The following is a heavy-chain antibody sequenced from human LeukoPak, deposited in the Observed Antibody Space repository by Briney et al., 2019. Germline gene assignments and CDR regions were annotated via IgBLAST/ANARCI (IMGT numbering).Heavy chain of an antibody. D-gene: IGHD3-10*01. CDR1: GSTFTSYA. V-gene: IGHV3-23*01. CDR2: ISAGGGGT. Sequence: GGSLRLSCAASGSTFTSYAMGWVRQAPGKGLEWVSGISAGGGGTYYADSVKGRFTISRDNSKSTLYLQMNSLRAEDTAIYYCAKDLRSGSNYGFFDYWGQGTLVTVSS. J-gene: IGHJ4*02. CDR3: AKDLRSGSNYGFFDY.